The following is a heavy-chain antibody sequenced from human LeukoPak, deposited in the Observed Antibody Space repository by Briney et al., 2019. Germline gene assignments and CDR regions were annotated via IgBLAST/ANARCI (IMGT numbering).Heavy chain of an antibody. CDR2: IYYSGST. D-gene: IGHD6-13*01. V-gene: IGHV4-39*07. Sequence: SETLSLTCTVSGGSISSSSYYWGWIRQPPGKGLEWIGSIYYSGSTYYNPSLKSRVTISVDTSKNQFSLKLSSVTAADTAVYYCARDSEGAAVYWGQGTLVTVSS. CDR1: GGSISSSSYY. CDR3: ARDSEGAAVY. J-gene: IGHJ4*02.